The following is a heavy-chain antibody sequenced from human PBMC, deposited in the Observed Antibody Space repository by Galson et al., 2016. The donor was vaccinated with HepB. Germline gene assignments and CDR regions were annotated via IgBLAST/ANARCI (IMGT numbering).Heavy chain of an antibody. V-gene: IGHV3-66*01. J-gene: IGHJ4*02. Sequence: SLRLSCAASGFTVSWNYMSWVRQAPGKGLECVSVIYSGGDTYYAASVKGRFTTSRENSKNALYLQMNNLRAEDTAVYYCARKTDTAAPGDYWGQGTLVTVSS. CDR3: ARKTDTAAPGDY. CDR1: GFTVSWNY. D-gene: IGHD5-18*01. CDR2: IYSGGDT.